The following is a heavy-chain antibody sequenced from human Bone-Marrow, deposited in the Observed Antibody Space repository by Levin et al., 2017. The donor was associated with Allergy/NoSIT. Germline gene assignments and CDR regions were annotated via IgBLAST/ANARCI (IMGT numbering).Heavy chain of an antibody. CDR2: IKSDESST. CDR1: GFTFSNYW. J-gene: IGHJ4*02. Sequence: GESLKISCAASGFTFSNYWMHWVRQAPGKGLVWVSGIKSDESSTTYADPVKGRFTISRDNAKNTLYLQMDRLRAEDTAVYYCAGNQGQWLNFFGYWGQGILVTVSS. CDR3: AGNQGQWLNFFGY. D-gene: IGHD6-19*01. V-gene: IGHV3-74*01.